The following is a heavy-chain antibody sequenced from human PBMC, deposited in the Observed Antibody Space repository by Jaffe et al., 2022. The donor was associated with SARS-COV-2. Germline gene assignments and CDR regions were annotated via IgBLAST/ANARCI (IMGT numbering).Heavy chain of an antibody. CDR3: ARQAPNYYDSSGFDY. CDR2: ISSSGSTI. J-gene: IGHJ4*02. V-gene: IGHV3-48*03. D-gene: IGHD3-22*01. CDR1: GFTFSSYE. Sequence: EVQLVESGGGLVQPGGSLRLSCAASGFTFSSYEMNWVRQAPGKGLEWVSYISSSGSTIYYADSVKGRFTISRDNAKNSLYLQMNSLRAEDTAVYYCARQAPNYYDSSGFDYWGQGTLVTVSS.